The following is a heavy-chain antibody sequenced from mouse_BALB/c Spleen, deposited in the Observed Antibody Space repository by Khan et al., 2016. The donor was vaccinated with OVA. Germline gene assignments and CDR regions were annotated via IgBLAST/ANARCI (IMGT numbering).Heavy chain of an antibody. Sequence: VQLQQSGAELMKPGASVKLSCTASGFNIKDNFMHWVKQRPEQGLEWIGRIDPANGNTKYDPKFQGKATITAHTSSNTAYLQLSSLTSEDTAVSYCARQAGDYDGDGYFDVWGAGTTVTVSS. V-gene: IGHV14-3*02. CDR1: GFNIKDNF. J-gene: IGHJ1*01. CDR2: IDPANGNT. D-gene: IGHD2-4*01. CDR3: ARQAGDYDGDGYFDV.